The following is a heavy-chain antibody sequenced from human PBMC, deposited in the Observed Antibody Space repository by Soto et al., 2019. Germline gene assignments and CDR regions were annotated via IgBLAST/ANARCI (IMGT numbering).Heavy chain of an antibody. J-gene: IGHJ3*01. CDR2: IGGPGDDT. CDR1: GFIFSEYA. D-gene: IGHD4-4*01. CDR3: VKDRMSRNSVWDPFDV. V-gene: IGHV3-23*01. Sequence: GGSLRLSCTPSGFIFSEYAMSWVRQAPGKGLEWVSSIGGPGDDTYYADYVKGRFTISRDKSKNTLYLQMNSLRGDDTAIYYCVKDRMSRNSVWDPFDVWGQGTMVTVSS.